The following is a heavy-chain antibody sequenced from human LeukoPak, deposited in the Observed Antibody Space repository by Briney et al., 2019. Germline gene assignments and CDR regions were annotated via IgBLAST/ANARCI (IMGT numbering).Heavy chain of an antibody. D-gene: IGHD3-10*01. Sequence: GGSLRLSCAASGFTFSTYSMNWVRQAPGKGLEWVSSISTSSIYIYYADSLKGRFTISRHNAKNSLYLQMNSLRAEDTAVYYCARGRHGSGSFDAFHIWGQGAMVTVSS. CDR2: ISTSSIYI. V-gene: IGHV3-21*01. CDR3: ARGRHGSGSFDAFHI. CDR1: GFTFSTYS. J-gene: IGHJ3*02.